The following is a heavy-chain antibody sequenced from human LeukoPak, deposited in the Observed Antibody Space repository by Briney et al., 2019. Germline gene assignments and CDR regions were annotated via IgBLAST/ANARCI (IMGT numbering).Heavy chain of an antibody. V-gene: IGHV1-69*06. CDR3: ARDPGKDYGDYYFDY. CDR2: IIPIFGTA. J-gene: IGHJ4*02. CDR1: GGTFSSYA. D-gene: IGHD4-17*01. Sequence: SVKVSCKASGGTFSSYAISWVRQAPGQGLEWMGGIIPIFGTADYAQKFQGRVTITADKSTSTAYMELSSLRSEDTAVYYCARDPGKDYGDYYFDYWGQGTLVTVSS.